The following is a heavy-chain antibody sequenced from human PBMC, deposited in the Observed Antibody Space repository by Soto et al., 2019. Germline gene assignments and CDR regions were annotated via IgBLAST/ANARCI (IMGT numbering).Heavy chain of an antibody. CDR2: IYYSGST. D-gene: IGHD6-13*01. CDR3: ARVFSDSSSFFDP. J-gene: IGHJ5*02. CDR1: GGSISSYY. V-gene: IGHV4-59*12. Sequence: SETLSLTCTVSGGSISSYYWSWIRQPPGKGLEWIGYIYYSGSTNYNPSLKSRVTISVDTSKNQFSLKLSSVTAADTAVCYCARVFSDSSSFFDPWGQGTLVTVSS.